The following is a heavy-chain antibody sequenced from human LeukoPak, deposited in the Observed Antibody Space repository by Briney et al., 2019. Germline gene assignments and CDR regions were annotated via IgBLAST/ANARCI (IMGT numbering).Heavy chain of an antibody. Sequence: SETLSLTCTVSGGSISSYYWSWIRQPPGKGLEWIGYIYYSGSTNYNPSLKSRVTISVDTSKNQFSLKLSSVTAADTAVYYCARGAPYYYYGMDVWGQGTTVTVSS. V-gene: IGHV4-59*01. J-gene: IGHJ6*02. CDR1: GGSISSYY. CDR3: ARGAPYYYYGMDV. CDR2: IYYSGST.